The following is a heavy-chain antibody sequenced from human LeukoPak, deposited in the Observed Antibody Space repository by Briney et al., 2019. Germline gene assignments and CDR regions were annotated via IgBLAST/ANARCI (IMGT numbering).Heavy chain of an antibody. Sequence: GGALRLSCAASGFTFCFYSMSWVRQAPGKGLEWVATIKPDGRDTYYVDSVKGRFTISRDNSKDTLYLQMNSLRAEDTAVYYCARDRLHYGEYEKTFDYWGQGTLVSVSS. V-gene: IGHV3-7*01. J-gene: IGHJ4*02. CDR3: ARDRLHYGEYEKTFDY. CDR1: GFTFCFYS. CDR2: IKPDGRDT. D-gene: IGHD4-17*01.